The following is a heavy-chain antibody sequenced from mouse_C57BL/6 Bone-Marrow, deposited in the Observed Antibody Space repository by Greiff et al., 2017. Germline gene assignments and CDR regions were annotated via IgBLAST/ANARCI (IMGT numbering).Heavy chain of an antibody. CDR1: GYTFTDYE. J-gene: IGHJ3*01. CDR2: IDPETGGT. V-gene: IGHV1-15*01. CDR3: RPGTWSWFAY. Sequence: QVQLQQSGAELVRPGASVTLSCKASGYTFTDYEMHWVKQTPVHGLEWIGAIDPETGGTAYNQKFKGKAILTADKSSSTAYMELRSLTSEDSAVYYCRPGTWSWFAYWGQGTLVTVSA. D-gene: IGHD4-1*01.